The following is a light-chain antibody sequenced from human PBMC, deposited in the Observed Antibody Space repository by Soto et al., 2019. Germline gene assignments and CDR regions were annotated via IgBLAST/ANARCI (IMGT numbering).Light chain of an antibody. CDR1: SSDVGRFNF. V-gene: IGLV2-8*01. CDR2: EDT. J-gene: IGLJ1*01. Sequence: QSALTQPPSASGSPGQSVTISCTGTSSDVGRFNFVSWYQQHPGKAPRLLIYEDTKRPSGVTDRFSGSKSGNAASLTVSGLHAEDEADYFCSSYTGSRDPYVFGTGTKVTVL. CDR3: SSYTGSRDPYV.